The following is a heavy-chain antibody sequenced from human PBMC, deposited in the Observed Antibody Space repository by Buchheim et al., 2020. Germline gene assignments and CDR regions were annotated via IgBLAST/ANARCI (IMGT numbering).Heavy chain of an antibody. CDR1: GFTFSDSA. J-gene: IGHJ5*02. Sequence: EVQLVESGGGLVEPGGSLKLSCAASGFTFSDSAMHWVRQASGKGLEWVGHISSRADNYATAYAASVRGRFTISRDVSKNTAYLLMDSLKTEDTAVYYCTRHSSRESPFDPWGQGTL. V-gene: IGHV3-73*02. CDR3: TRHSSRESPFDP. CDR2: ISSRADNYAT.